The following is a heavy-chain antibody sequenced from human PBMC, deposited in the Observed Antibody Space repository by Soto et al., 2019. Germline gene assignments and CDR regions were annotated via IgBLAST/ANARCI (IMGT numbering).Heavy chain of an antibody. V-gene: IGHV1-2*04. CDR3: ATSGFGEPYILGY. J-gene: IGHJ4*02. CDR1: GYTFTGYY. CDR2: INPNSGGT. Sequence: ASVKVSCKASGYTFTGYYMHWVRQAPGQGLEWMGWINPNSGGTNYAQKFQGWVTMTRDTSISTAYMELSRLRSDDTAVYYCATSGFGEPYILGYWGQGTLVTVSS. D-gene: IGHD3-10*01.